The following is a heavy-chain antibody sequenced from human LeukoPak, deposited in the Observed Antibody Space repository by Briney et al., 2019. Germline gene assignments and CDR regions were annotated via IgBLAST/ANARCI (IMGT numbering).Heavy chain of an antibody. CDR3: TIHDYGDYRSFDY. CDR1: GFTFSGSA. Sequence: GGSLKLSCAASGFTFSGSAMHWVRQASGKGLEWVGRIRSKANSYATAYAASVKGRFTISRDDSKNTAYLQMNCLKTEDTAVYYCTIHDYGDYRSFDYWGQGTLVTVSS. CDR2: IRSKANSYAT. J-gene: IGHJ4*02. V-gene: IGHV3-73*01. D-gene: IGHD4-17*01.